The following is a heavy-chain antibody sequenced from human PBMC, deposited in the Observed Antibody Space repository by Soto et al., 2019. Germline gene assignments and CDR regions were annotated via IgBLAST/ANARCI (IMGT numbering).Heavy chain of an antibody. CDR2: INPKNGGI. CDR3: VRGQSVLYLDL. D-gene: IGHD1-20*01. Sequence: ASVKVSCKSSGYTFTDFYIHWVRQVPGQGLEWVGWINPKNGGINYAQKFQGRVTMTRDTSVNTPYMDLNRLNFDDSAIYYCVRGQSVLYLDLWGRGTQVTGSS. CDR1: GYTFTDFY. V-gene: IGHV1-2*02. J-gene: IGHJ1*01.